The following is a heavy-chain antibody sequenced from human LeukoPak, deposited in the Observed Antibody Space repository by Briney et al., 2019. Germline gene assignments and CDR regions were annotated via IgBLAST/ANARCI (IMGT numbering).Heavy chain of an antibody. J-gene: IGHJ4*02. CDR3: ARDAQRGFDYSNSLQF. CDR1: GVIFNHFG. CDR2: IWSDGTNQ. V-gene: IGHV3-33*01. Sequence: GGSLRLSCAAAGVIFNHFGMHWVRQAPGRGLEWVAVIWSDGTNQFYADSVKGRFTISRDDSGNTVYLQMNSLRPEDTGVYYCARDAQRGFDYSNSLQFWGQGTPVIVST. D-gene: IGHD4-11*01.